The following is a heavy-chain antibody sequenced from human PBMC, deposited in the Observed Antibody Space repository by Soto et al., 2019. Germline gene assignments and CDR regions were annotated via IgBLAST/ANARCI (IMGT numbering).Heavy chain of an antibody. CDR2: ISNDENIK. CDR3: ARGLRGVLDS. D-gene: IGHD5-12*01. J-gene: IGHJ4*02. Sequence: LRLSCVASGFNFGNFGMHWVRQAPGKGLEWLTVISNDENIKQDSVRGRFAIARDNSKNTLYLHLTSLRAEDTAIYYCARGLRGVLDSWGQGTLVTVSS. CDR1: GFNFGNFG. V-gene: IGHV3-33*01.